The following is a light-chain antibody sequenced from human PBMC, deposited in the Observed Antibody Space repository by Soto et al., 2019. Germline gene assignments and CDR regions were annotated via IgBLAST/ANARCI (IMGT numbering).Light chain of an antibody. CDR3: TSYTSDNRSYV. V-gene: IGLV2-14*01. J-gene: IGLJ1*01. Sequence: QSALTQPASVSGSPGQSITISCSGTRRDVGAYTSVSWYQQHPGKAPKLMIYEVSNRPSGVSNRFSGSKSANTASLTISGLQADDEAHYYCTSYTSDNRSYVFGTGTKVTVL. CDR1: RRDVGAYTS. CDR2: EVS.